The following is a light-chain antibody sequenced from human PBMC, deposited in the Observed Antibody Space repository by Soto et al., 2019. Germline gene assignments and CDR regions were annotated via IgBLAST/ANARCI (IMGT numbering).Light chain of an antibody. Sequence: QSVLTQPRSVXGSPGQSVTISCTGTSSDVGNYIYVSWYQQHPGKAPKLMIYDVSKRPSGVPDRFSGSKSGNTASLTISGLQAEDEADYYCCSYVGSYSLVFGGGTKVTVL. CDR2: DVS. V-gene: IGLV2-11*01. J-gene: IGLJ2*01. CDR3: CSYVGSYSLV. CDR1: SSDVGNYIY.